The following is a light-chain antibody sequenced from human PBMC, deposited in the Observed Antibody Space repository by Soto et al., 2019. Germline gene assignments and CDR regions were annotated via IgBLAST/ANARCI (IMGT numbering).Light chain of an antibody. J-gene: IGKJ3*01. V-gene: IGKV3-15*01. CDR3: QQYGTSFT. CDR2: GAS. CDR1: QSVSSN. Sequence: EIVMTQSPATLSVSPGERATLSCRASQSVSSNVAWYQQIPGQTPRLLIYGASTRATGIPVRFSGSGSGTEFTLTISSLQSEDFAVYYCQQYGTSFTFGPGTKVDIK.